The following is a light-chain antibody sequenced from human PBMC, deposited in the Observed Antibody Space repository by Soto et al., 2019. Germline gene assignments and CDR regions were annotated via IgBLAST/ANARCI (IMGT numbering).Light chain of an antibody. V-gene: IGLV2-14*01. CDR2: EVS. Sequence: QSALTQPASVSGSPGQSITISCTGTSSDVGAYNYVSWYQVHPGKAPQLIIFEVSNRPSGVSNRFSGSKSGNTASLTISGLQAEDEADFYCSSYTRSTTWVFGGGTKLTVL. J-gene: IGLJ3*02. CDR3: SSYTRSTTWV. CDR1: SSDVGAYNY.